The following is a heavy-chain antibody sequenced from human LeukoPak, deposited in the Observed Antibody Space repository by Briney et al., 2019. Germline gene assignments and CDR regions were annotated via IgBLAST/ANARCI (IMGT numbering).Heavy chain of an antibody. V-gene: IGHV4-38-2*02. D-gene: IGHD3-22*01. J-gene: IGHJ4*02. CDR3: ARGIVSHGIFDY. Sequence: IGSIYHSGSTYYNPSLKSRVTISVDTSKNQFSLKLSSVTAADTAVYYCARGIVSHGIFDYWGQGTLVTVSS. CDR2: IYHSGST.